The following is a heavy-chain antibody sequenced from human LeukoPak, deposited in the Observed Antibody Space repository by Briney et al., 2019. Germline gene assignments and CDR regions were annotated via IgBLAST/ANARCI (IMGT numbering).Heavy chain of an antibody. V-gene: IGHV3-30*02. CDR1: GLTFSSYG. J-gene: IGHJ6*03. CDR3: ARDQDYYYYMDV. Sequence: GGSLRLSCAASGLTFSSYGMHWVRQASGKGLEWVAFIRYDGSNKYYADSVKGRFTISRDNAKNSLYLQMNSLRAEDTAVYYCARDQDYYYYMDVWGKGTTVTVSS. CDR2: IRYDGSNK.